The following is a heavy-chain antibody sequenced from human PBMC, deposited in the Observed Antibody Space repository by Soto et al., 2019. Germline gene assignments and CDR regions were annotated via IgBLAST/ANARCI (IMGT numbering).Heavy chain of an antibody. V-gene: IGHV3-48*01. CDR3: AKDRGYAKYITSWLDY. CDR1: GFPFSIYS. Sequence: GGSLRLSCVTSGFPFSIYSMNWVRQAPGKGLEWLSYISSSSSSIWYADSVKGRFTISRDTATNSVFLQMNSLRAEDTAVYYCAKDRGYAKYITSWLDYWGQGILVTVSS. D-gene: IGHD6-13*01. CDR2: ISSSSSSI. J-gene: IGHJ4*02.